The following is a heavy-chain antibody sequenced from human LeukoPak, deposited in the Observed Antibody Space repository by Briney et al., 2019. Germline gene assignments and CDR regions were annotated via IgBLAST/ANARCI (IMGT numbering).Heavy chain of an antibody. CDR2: IKSDGSVT. V-gene: IGHV3-74*01. Sequence: PGGSLRLSCAASGFTFSSYWMHWVRQAPGEGLVWVSRIKSDGSVTWYADSVKGRFTISRDNVKNMLYLQMNSLRAEDTAAYFCARDHDAVGTTIDHWGQGTLVTVSS. CDR3: ARDHDAVGTTIDH. D-gene: IGHD1-14*01. J-gene: IGHJ4*02. CDR1: GFTFSSYW.